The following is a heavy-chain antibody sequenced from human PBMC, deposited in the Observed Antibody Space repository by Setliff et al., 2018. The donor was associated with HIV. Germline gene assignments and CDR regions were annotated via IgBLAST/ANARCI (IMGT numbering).Heavy chain of an antibody. Sequence: SETLSLTCTVFGGSISSYYWSWIRQPPGKGLEWIGYIYYSGSTNYNPSLKSRVTISVDTSKNQFSLRVTSVTAADTAVYYCAGGPGTTSIDYWAQGTLVTVSS. CDR2: IYYSGST. CDR1: GGSISSYY. CDR3: AGGPGTTSIDY. V-gene: IGHV4-59*12. D-gene: IGHD1-26*01. J-gene: IGHJ4*02.